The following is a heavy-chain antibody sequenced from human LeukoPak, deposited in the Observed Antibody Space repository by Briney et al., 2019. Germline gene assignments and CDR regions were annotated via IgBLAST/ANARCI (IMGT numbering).Heavy chain of an antibody. V-gene: IGHV1-2*02. D-gene: IGHD6-19*01. Sequence: ASVKVSCKASGYTFTGYNMHWVRQAPGQGLEWMEWINPNSGGTNYAQKFQGRVTMTRDTSISTAYLELSRLRSDDTAVYYCAAGIAVSEFYYYYGMDVWGQGTTVTVSS. CDR1: GYTFTGYN. CDR2: INPNSGGT. CDR3: AAGIAVSEFYYYYGMDV. J-gene: IGHJ6*02.